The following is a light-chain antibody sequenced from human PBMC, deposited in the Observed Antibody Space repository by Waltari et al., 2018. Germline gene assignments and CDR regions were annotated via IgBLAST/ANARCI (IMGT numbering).Light chain of an antibody. CDR3: CSYAGTNNFYV. V-gene: IGLV2-8*01. Sequence: QSALTQPPSASGSPGESVTISCTGTSSDIGDYGYVSWYQQHPGKAPKLMIYEVIKRPSGVPDRFSGSKSGNTASLTVSGLQAEDEADYYCCSYAGTNNFYVFGTGTKVTVL. CDR2: EVI. J-gene: IGLJ1*01. CDR1: SSDIGDYGY.